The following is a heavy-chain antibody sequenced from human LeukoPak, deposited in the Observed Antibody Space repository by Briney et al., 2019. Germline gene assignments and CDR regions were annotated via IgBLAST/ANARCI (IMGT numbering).Heavy chain of an antibody. D-gene: IGHD2/OR15-2a*01. CDR2: IRSQADSYAT. CDR1: GFSFSDSA. J-gene: IGHJ5*02. CDR3: TAHLLYCNTTDCAPRGFDP. Sequence: GGSLRLSCAASGFSFSDSAIHWVRQTSGKGLEWICRIRSQADSYATAYSVSVKGRFSISRDDSKNTAYLQMNSLRAEDTAVYYCTAHLLYCNTTDCAPRGFDPWGQGTLVTVSS. V-gene: IGHV3-73*01.